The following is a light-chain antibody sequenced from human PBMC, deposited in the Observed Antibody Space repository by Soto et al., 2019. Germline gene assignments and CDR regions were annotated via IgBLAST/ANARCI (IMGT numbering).Light chain of an antibody. V-gene: IGKV1-13*02. CDR2: DAS. Sequence: IQLTQSPSSLSASVGDRVTITCRASQGISSALAWYQQKPGKAPKLLIYDASSLLSGVPSRFSGSGSGTDFTLTISSLQTEDFATYYCQQFNSYPGTFGQGTKLEIK. CDR1: QGISSA. J-gene: IGKJ2*01. CDR3: QQFNSYPGT.